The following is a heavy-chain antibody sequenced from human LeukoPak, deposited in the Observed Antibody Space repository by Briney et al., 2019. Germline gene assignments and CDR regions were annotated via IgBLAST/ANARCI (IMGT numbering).Heavy chain of an antibody. J-gene: IGHJ4*02. CDR3: ARDRMSIAAAGSLTYHFDY. V-gene: IGHV3-33*01. CDR2: IWYDGSNK. CDR1: GFTFSSYG. D-gene: IGHD6-13*01. Sequence: GGSLRLSCAASGFTFSSYGMHWVRQAPGKGLEWVAVIWYDGSNKYYADSVKGRFTISRDNSKNTLYLQMNSLRAEDTAVYYCARDRMSIAAAGSLTYHFDYWGQGTLVTASS.